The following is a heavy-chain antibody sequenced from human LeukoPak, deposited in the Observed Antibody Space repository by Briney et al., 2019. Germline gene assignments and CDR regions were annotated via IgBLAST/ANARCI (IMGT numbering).Heavy chain of an antibody. CDR3: AKGRKPRAWDNWFDP. V-gene: IGHV3-23*01. Sequence: GGSLRLSCAASGFTFSSYAMSWVRQAPGKGLEWVSAISGNGGSTYYADSVKGRFTISRDNSKNTLYLQMNSLRAEDTAVYYCAKGRKPRAWDNWFDPWGQGTLVTVPS. CDR1: GFTFSSYA. CDR2: ISGNGGST. J-gene: IGHJ5*02. D-gene: IGHD1-14*01.